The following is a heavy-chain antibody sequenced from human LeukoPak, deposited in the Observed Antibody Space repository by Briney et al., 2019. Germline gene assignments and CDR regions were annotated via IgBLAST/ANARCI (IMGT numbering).Heavy chain of an antibody. V-gene: IGHV7-4-1*02. CDR3: ARLPSGSRAVYYFDH. J-gene: IGHJ4*02. Sequence: ASVKVSCKASGYTFTNYPMNWVRQAPGQGLEWMGWINTNTGNPTYAQGFTGRFVFSLDTSVSTAYLQISSLKAEDTAVYYCARLPSGSRAVYYFDHWGQGTLVTVSS. CDR1: GYTFTNYP. D-gene: IGHD1-26*01. CDR2: INTNTGNP.